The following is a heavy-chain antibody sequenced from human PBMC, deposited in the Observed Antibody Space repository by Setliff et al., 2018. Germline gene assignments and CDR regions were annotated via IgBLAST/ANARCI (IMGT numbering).Heavy chain of an antibody. CDR1: GFTFSSYE. CDR3: AKDLSSNTAASYFFDL. CDR2: ISSSGTTK. V-gene: IGHV3-48*03. D-gene: IGHD5-18*01. J-gene: IGHJ4*02. Sequence: GGSLRLSCTTSGFTFSSYEVNWVRQAPGKGLEWVSYISSSGTTKHYADSVKDRFTISRDDARNSMYLQMDSLRVEDTAVYYCAKDLSSNTAASYFFDLWGQGTQVTVSS.